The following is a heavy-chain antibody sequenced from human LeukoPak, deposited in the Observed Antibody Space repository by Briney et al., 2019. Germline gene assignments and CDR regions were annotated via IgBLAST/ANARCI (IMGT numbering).Heavy chain of an antibody. D-gene: IGHD3-3*01. CDR2: ISWNSGSI. J-gene: IGHJ3*02. CDR1: GFTFDDYA. V-gene: IGHV3-9*01. Sequence: GGSLRLSCAASGFTFDDYAMHWVRQAPGKGLEWVSGISWNSGSIGYADSVKGRFTISRDNAKNSLYLQMNSLRAEDTAVYYCARDKNGVFDIWGQGTMVTVSS. CDR3: ARDKNGVFDI.